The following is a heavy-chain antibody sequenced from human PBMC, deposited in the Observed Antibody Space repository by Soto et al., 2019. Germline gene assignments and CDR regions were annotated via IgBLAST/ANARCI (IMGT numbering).Heavy chain of an antibody. J-gene: IGHJ4*02. CDR1: VFKFGDHY. CDR2: ISGDGTTQ. V-gene: IGHV3-11*01. D-gene: IGHD3-10*01. Sequence: PVGSLRLSCASSVFKFGDHYMTCIRHSPGKWLEWVSKISGDGTTQYYADSVKGRFTVSRDNTKNSLHLQMNRLRAEDTALYYCAGDPFYYASGFWGQGTLVNVSS. CDR3: AGDPFYYASGF.